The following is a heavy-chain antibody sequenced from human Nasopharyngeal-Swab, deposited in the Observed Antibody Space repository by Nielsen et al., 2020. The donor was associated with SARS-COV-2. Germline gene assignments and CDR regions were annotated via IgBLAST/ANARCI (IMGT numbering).Heavy chain of an antibody. V-gene: IGHV3-23*01. CDR3: SRFMTTLTTETFDY. CDR2: ISHSGDIT. D-gene: IGHD4-17*01. J-gene: IGHJ4*02. Sequence: WIRQPPGKGLAWVSSISHSGDITYYADSVKGRFTSSRNNSKNTLSLQMHSLRADDTAIYYCSRFMTTLTTETFDYWGQGTLVTVSS.